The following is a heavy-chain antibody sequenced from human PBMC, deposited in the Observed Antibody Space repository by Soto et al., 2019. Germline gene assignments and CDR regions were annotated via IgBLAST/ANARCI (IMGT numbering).Heavy chain of an antibody. CDR2: IYYSGST. D-gene: IGHD3-10*01. CDR1: GGSISSGGYY. Sequence: QVQLQESGPGLVKPSQTLSLTCTVSGGSISSGGYYWSWIRQHPGKGLEWIGYIYYSGSTYYNPSLKSRVTISVDTSKNQFSLKLSSVTAADTAVYYCARNYGSFFGFRPSYYYYGMDVWGQGTTVTVSS. CDR3: ARNYGSFFGFRPSYYYYGMDV. V-gene: IGHV4-31*03. J-gene: IGHJ6*02.